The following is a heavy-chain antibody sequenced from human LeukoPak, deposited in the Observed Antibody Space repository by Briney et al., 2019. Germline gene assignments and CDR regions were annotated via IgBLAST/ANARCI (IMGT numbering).Heavy chain of an antibody. CDR2: IYPGDSYT. V-gene: IGHV5-51*01. CDR1: GYSFTSHW. Sequence: GESLKISCKGSGYSFTSHWIGWVRQMPGKGLEWMGIIYPGDSYTRYSPSFQGQVTISADKSISTAYLQWSSLNASDTATYYCARPGLGEGYNWFDPWGQGTLVTVSS. D-gene: IGHD3/OR15-3a*01. CDR3: ARPGLGEGYNWFDP. J-gene: IGHJ5*02.